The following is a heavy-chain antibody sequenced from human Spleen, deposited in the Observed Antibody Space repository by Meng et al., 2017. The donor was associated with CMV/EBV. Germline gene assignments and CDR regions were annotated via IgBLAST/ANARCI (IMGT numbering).Heavy chain of an antibody. CDR2: INNYSGNT. CDR1: GYTFTTYG. J-gene: IGHJ5*02. V-gene: IGHV1-18*01. Sequence: ASVKVSCKASGYTFTTYGIIWVRQAPGQGPEWMGWINNYSGNTNYAQQFRGRVTMTTDTTTTTAYMELRGLTSDDAAVYYCARGSTTVKTGWFDPWGPGTLVTVSS. D-gene: IGHD4-11*01. CDR3: ARGSTTVKTGWFDP.